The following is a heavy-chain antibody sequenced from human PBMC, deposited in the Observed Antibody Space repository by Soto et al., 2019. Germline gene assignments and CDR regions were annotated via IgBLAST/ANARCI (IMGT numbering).Heavy chain of an antibody. V-gene: IGHV1-69*02. CDR3: ARAAEGYCSGGSCSTD. D-gene: IGHD2-15*01. J-gene: IGHJ4*02. CDR2: IIPILGIA. Sequence: QVQLVQSGAEVKKPGSSVKVSCKASGGTFSSYTISWVRQAPGQGLEWMGRIIPILGIANYAQKFQGRVTITADKSTSTAYMELSRLRSEDTAVYYCARAAEGYCSGGSCSTDWGQGTLVTVSS. CDR1: GGTFSSYT.